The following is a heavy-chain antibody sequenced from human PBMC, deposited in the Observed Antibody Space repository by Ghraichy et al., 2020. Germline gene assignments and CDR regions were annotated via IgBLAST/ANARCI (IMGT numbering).Heavy chain of an antibody. D-gene: IGHD5-18*01. Sequence: GGSLRLSCAASGFTFSSYGMHWVRQAPGKGLEWVAVIWYDGSNKYYADSVKGRFTISRDNSKNTLYLQMNSLRAEDTAVYYCARDGVQLWFRETYYHYGMDVWGQGTTVTVSS. J-gene: IGHJ6*02. CDR2: IWYDGSNK. V-gene: IGHV3-33*01. CDR1: GFTFSSYG. CDR3: ARDGVQLWFRETYYHYGMDV.